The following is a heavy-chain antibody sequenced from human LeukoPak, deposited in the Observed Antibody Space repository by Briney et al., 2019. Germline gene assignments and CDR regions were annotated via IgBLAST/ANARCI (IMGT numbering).Heavy chain of an antibody. CDR2: ISDDGSIT. CDR3: VRRYYEYNIYDRHFDF. D-gene: IGHD3-22*01. V-gene: IGHV3-74*03. CDR1: GFTFSRDW. J-gene: IGHJ4*02. Sequence: GGPLRLSCAASGFTFSRDWMLWLRQATGKALVWVSRISDDGSITTYADSVQGRFTISRDNAKSTVFLQMNSLRVEDTAVYFCVRRYYEYNIYDRHFDFWGQGILVTVSS.